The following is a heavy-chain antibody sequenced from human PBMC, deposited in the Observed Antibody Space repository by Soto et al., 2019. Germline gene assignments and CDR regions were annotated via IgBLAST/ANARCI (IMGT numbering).Heavy chain of an antibody. J-gene: IGHJ4*02. CDR1: GYSFTSRD. D-gene: IGHD1-26*01. Sequence: GASVKVSCKASGYSFTSRDINWVRQTAGQGLEWMGWMQPSTGRTGYAQKFQGRVTMTRDTSINTAYMELTTLTSDDTAFYYCARGVSAGVDYWGQGTLVTVS. CDR3: ARGVSAGVDY. V-gene: IGHV1-8*01. CDR2: MQPSTGRT.